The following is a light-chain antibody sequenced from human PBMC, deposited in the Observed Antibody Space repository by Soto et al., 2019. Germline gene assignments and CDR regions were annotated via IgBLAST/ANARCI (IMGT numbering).Light chain of an antibody. V-gene: IGKV1-5*03. CDR1: QTISSW. J-gene: IGKJ1*01. CDR2: KAS. CDR3: QHYHSYPEA. Sequence: DIQMTQSPSTLSGSVGDRVTITCRASQTISSWLAWYQQKPGKAPKLLIYKASTLKSGVPSRFSGSGSGTEFTLTISSLQPDDFATYYCQHYHSYPEAFAPEPKV.